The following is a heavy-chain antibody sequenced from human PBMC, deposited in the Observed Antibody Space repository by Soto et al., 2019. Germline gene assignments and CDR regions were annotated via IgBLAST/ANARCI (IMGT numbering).Heavy chain of an antibody. D-gene: IGHD4-17*01. CDR1: GFTFSSYA. Sequence: EVQLLESGGGLVQPGGSLRLSCEASGFTFSSYAMSWVRQAPGKGLEWVSAISGSGGSTYYADSVKGRFTISRDNSKNTLYRQMNSLRAEDTAVYYCAKGRGYDYGDYGYWGQGTLVTVSS. V-gene: IGHV3-23*01. CDR3: AKGRGYDYGDYGY. J-gene: IGHJ4*02. CDR2: ISGSGGST.